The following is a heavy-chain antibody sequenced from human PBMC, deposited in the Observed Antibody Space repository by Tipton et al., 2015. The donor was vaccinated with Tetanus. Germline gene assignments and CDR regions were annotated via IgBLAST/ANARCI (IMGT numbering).Heavy chain of an antibody. V-gene: IGHV4-61*01. Sequence: LRLSCTVSGASFRSGSYYWNWIRQPPGKGLEWIGYISYSGSTNSNYSLKSRITISQDTSKNQFSLKLTSVTAADTAVYYCARRSYCSSSRCFDAFDLWGQGTMVTVSS. CDR1: GASFRSGSYY. CDR2: ISYSGST. CDR3: ARRSYCSSSRCFDAFDL. D-gene: IGHD2-2*01. J-gene: IGHJ3*01.